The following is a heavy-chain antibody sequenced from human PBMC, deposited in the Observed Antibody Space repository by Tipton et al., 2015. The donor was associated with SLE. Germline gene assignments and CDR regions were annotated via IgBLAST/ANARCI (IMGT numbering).Heavy chain of an antibody. J-gene: IGHJ3*02. CDR1: GYSISSGYY. V-gene: IGHV4-38-2*02. D-gene: IGHD3-16*01. CDR3: ARVGASGAFDI. CDR2: IYHSGST. Sequence: TLSLTCTVSGYSISSGYYWGWIRQPPGKGLEWIGSIYHSGSTNYNPSLKSRVTISVDTSKNQFSLKLSSVTAADTAVYYCARVGASGAFDIWGQGTMVTVSS.